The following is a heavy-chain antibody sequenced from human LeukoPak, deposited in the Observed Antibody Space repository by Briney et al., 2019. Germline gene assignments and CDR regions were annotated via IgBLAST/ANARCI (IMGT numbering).Heavy chain of an antibody. J-gene: IGHJ6*03. Sequence: GASVKVSCKASGYSFTDKYMHWVRQAPGQGLEWMGWINPNSGDTNYAQNFQGRVTMTRDTSISTAYMELSRLRSDDTAVYYCARDSSSWYSYYYMDVWGKGTTVTVSS. CDR3: ARDSSSWYSYYYMDV. CDR2: INPNSGDT. D-gene: IGHD6-13*01. V-gene: IGHV1-2*02. CDR1: GYSFTDKY.